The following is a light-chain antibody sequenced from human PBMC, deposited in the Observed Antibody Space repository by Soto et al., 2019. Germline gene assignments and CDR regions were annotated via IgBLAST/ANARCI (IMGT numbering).Light chain of an antibody. CDR1: QNINTW. V-gene: IGKV1-5*01. CDR3: QQYQSYLS. J-gene: IGKJ4*01. CDR2: RAS. Sequence: DIQMTQSPSTLSASVGDSVTITCRASQNINTWVAWYQQKLGKAPNLLIYRASTLESGVPSRFSGSGSGTEFTLTISSLQPDDSATYFCQQYQSYLSFAGGTKVDIK.